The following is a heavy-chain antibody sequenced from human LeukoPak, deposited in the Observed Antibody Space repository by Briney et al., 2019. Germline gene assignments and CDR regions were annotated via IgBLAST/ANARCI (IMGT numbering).Heavy chain of an antibody. CDR1: GYTFTGYY. CDR3: ATAGGIVGATTGNPFDY. CDR2: INPNSGGT. V-gene: IGHV1-2*02. D-gene: IGHD1-26*01. J-gene: IGHJ4*02. Sequence: ASVKVSCKASGYTFTGYYMHWVRQAPGQGLEWMGWINPNSGGTNYAQKFQGRVTMTRDTSISTAYMELSRLRSDDTAVYYCATAGGIVGATTGNPFDYWGQGTLVTVSS.